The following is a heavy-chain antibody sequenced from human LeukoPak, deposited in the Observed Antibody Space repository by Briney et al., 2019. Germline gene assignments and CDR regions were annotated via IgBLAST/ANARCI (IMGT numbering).Heavy chain of an antibody. D-gene: IGHD5-12*01. Sequence: GGSLRLSCAASGFTFSSYWMSGVRQAPGKGLEWVANIKQEGSEKYYVDSVKGRFTISRDNAKNSLYLQMNSLRAEDTAVYYCAREDSGYEVFDYWGQGTLVTVSS. CDR1: GFTFSSYW. CDR3: AREDSGYEVFDY. CDR2: IKQEGSEK. J-gene: IGHJ4*02. V-gene: IGHV3-7*01.